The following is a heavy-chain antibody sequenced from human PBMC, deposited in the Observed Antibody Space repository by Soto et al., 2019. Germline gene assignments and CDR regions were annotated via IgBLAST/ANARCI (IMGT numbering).Heavy chain of an antibody. CDR2: ISAYNGNT. Sequence: QVQLVQSGAEVKKPGASVKVSCKASGYTFTSYGISWVRQAPGQGLEWMGWISAYNGNTNYAQNLQGRVTMTTDTSTSTAYMELRSLRSDDTAVYYCASPSKWELLYYYGMDVWGQGTTVTVSS. V-gene: IGHV1-18*01. J-gene: IGHJ6*02. CDR3: ASPSKWELLYYYGMDV. CDR1: GYTFTSYG. D-gene: IGHD1-26*01.